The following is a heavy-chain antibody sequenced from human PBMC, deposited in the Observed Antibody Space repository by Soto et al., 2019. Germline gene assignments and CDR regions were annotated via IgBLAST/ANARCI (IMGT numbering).Heavy chain of an antibody. D-gene: IGHD4-17*01. Sequence: SETLSLTCTVSVGPISSHYWSWVRQPPGKGLEWIGYLYYTGSTNYNASLKSQVTMSLDTSKNQFSLMLTSVTAADTAVYYCARVGATVTSQALGFDHWGQGILVTVSS. CDR2: LYYTGST. CDR3: ARVGATVTSQALGFDH. J-gene: IGHJ4*02. V-gene: IGHV4-59*11. CDR1: VGPISSHY.